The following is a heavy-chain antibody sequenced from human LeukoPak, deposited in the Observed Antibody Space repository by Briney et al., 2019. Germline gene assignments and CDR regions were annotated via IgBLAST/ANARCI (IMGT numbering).Heavy chain of an antibody. V-gene: IGHV1-18*01. CDR3: ARSVGARPASLFDY. CDR2: ISAYNGNT. D-gene: IGHD1-26*01. J-gene: IGHJ4*02. CDR1: GGTFSSYA. Sequence: ASVNVSCKASGGTFSSYAISWVRQAPGQGLEWMGWISAYNGNTNYAQKLQGRVTMTTDTSTSTAYMELRSLRSDDTAVYYCARSVGARPASLFDYWGQGTLVTVSS.